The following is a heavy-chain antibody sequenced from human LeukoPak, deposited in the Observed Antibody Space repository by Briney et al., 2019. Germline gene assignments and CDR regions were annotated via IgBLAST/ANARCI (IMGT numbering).Heavy chain of an antibody. CDR3: ARHRGYGYDY. Sequence: SETLSLTCAVSGASISSSNYWSWVRQSPGKGLEWIGQIYLGGGTYYNPSLKSRVTISVDKSKNHLSLELNSVTAADTALYYCARHRGYGYDYWGQGILVIVSP. CDR2: IYLGGGT. V-gene: IGHV4-4*02. CDR1: GASISSSNY. J-gene: IGHJ4*02. D-gene: IGHD5-12*01.